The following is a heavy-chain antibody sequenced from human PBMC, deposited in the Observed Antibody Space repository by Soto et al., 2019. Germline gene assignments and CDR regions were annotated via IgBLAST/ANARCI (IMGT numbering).Heavy chain of an antibody. CDR2: IYPGDSDT. V-gene: IGHV5-51*01. J-gene: IGHJ5*02. D-gene: IGHD2-15*01. CDR3: ARDPMVVAATVWFDP. Sequence: PGESLKISCKGSGYSFTSNWIGWVRQMPGKGLEWMGIIYPGDSDTRYSPSFEGQVTISVDKSINTAYLQWSSLKASDTAVYYCARDPMVVAATVWFDPWGQGTLVTVSS. CDR1: GYSFTSNW.